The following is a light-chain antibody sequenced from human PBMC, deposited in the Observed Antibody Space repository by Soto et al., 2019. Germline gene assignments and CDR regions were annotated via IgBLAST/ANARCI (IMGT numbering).Light chain of an antibody. J-gene: IGKJ1*01. CDR1: QSILYSSNNANY. CDR3: QQYYSTPQT. CDR2: WAS. V-gene: IGKV4-1*01. Sequence: DIVMTQSPDSLAVSLGERATINCKSSQSILYSSNNANYLAWYQQKPGQPPKLLIYWASTRESGVPDRFSGSGSGIDFTLTITSLQAEDVAVYYCQQYYSTPQTYGQGTKVEVK.